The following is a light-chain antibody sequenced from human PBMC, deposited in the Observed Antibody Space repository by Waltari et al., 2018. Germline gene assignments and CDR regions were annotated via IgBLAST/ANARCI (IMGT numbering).Light chain of an antibody. CDR2: AAS. J-gene: IGKJ4*01. CDR1: QGISSY. V-gene: IGKV1-8*01. Sequence: AIRITQSPSSLSASTGYRITITCRASQGISSYLAWYQQKPGKAPNLLIYAASTLQSGVPTRFSGSGSGTDFTLTISCLQSEDFANYYCQQYYSSLTFGQGTKVEIK. CDR3: QQYYSSLT.